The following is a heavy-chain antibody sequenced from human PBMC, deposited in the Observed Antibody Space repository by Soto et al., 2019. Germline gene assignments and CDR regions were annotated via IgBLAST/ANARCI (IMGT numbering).Heavy chain of an antibody. J-gene: IGHJ4*02. CDR3: ARGSGGGKQWIYYFDY. CDR2: IYTSGST. Sequence: KASETLSLTCTVSGGSISSYYWSWIRQPAGKGLEWIGRIYTSGSTNYNPSLKSRVTMSVDTSKNQFSLKLSSVTAADTAVYYCARGSGGGKQWIYYFDYWGQGTLVTVSS. D-gene: IGHD2-8*02. V-gene: IGHV4-4*07. CDR1: GGSISSYY.